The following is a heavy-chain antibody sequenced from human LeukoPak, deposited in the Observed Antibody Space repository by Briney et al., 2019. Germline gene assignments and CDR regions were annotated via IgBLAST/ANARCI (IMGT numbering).Heavy chain of an antibody. CDR3: ARLSYDSSGYYPFDY. J-gene: IGHJ4*02. CDR2: ISFNGGST. V-gene: IGHV3-64D*09. CDR1: GFTVKNYA. Sequence: GGSLRLSCSASGFTVKNYAMHWVRQAPGKGLEYVSGISFNGGSTNYADSVKGRFTISRDNSKNTLYLQMSSLRGEDTAVYYCARLSYDSSGYYPFDYWGQGTLVTVSS. D-gene: IGHD3-22*01.